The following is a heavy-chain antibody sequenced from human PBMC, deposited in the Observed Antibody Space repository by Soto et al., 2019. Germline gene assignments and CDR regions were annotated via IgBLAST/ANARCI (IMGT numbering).Heavy chain of an antibody. CDR3: ASTNYYDSSGYYQLDY. CDR1: GGSVSSGSYY. D-gene: IGHD3-22*01. J-gene: IGHJ4*02. Sequence: SETLSLTCTVSGGSVSSGSYYWSWIRQPPGKGLEWIGYIYYSGSTNYNPSLKSRVTISVDTSKNQFSLKLSSVTAADTAVYYCASTNYYDSSGYYQLDYWGQGTLVTVSS. CDR2: IYYSGST. V-gene: IGHV4-61*01.